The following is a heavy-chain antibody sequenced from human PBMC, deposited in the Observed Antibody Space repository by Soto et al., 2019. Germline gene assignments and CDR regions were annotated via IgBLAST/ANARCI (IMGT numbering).Heavy chain of an antibody. D-gene: IGHD2-2*01. CDR2: NYWDDDK. CDR1: GFSLSTSGVG. V-gene: IGHV2-5*02. Sequence: QITLKESGPTLVKPTQTLTLTCTFSGFSLSTSGVGVGWIRQPPGKALEWLALNYWDDDKRYSPALKSRLTSAKATSKSRVVRTKTTMDPGDTETYYCAHTLGVPADFFDHWGEGTLVAVFS. CDR3: AHTLGVPADFFDH. J-gene: IGHJ4*02.